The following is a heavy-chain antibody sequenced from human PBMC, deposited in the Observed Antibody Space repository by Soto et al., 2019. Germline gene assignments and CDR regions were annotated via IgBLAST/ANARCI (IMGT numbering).Heavy chain of an antibody. V-gene: IGHV4-34*01. CDR2: ISQSGST. D-gene: IGHD6-6*01. CDR3: ARAPKVSGSSQTRPDF. CDR1: SGSFSGFY. Sequence: SETLSLTCSIYSGSFSGFYWSWIRQPPGKRLEWIGEISQSGSTNYNPSLKSRVSISVDTSKNQFSLNLTSVTAADTAVYYCARAPKVSGSSQTRPDFWGQGALV. J-gene: IGHJ4*02.